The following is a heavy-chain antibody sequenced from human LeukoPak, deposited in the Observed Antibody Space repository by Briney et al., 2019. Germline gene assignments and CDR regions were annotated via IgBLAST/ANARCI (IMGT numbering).Heavy chain of an antibody. CDR3: ARGVISVALVDY. CDR2: IKEDGSEK. D-gene: IGHD6-19*01. CDR1: GFTFNTYW. V-gene: IGHV3-7*02. J-gene: IGHJ4*02. Sequence: PGGSLRLSCAASGFTFNTYWMSWVRQAPGKGLEWVANIKEDGSEKYYVDFVKGRFTISRDNAKNSLYLQMNSLRAEDTAMYFCARGVISVALVDYWGQGTLVTVSS.